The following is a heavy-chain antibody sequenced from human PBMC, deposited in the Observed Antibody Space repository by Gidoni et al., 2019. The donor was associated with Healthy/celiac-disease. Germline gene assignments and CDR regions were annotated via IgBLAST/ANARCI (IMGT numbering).Heavy chain of an antibody. Sequence: QLQLQESGPGLVKPSETLSLTCTVSGGSISSSSYHWGWIRQPPGKGLEWIGSIYYSGSTYYNPSLKSRVTISVDTSKNQFSLKLSSVTAADTAVYYCARDPDWGWFDPWGQGTLVTVSS. D-gene: IGHD3-9*01. CDR1: GGSISSSSYH. CDR3: ARDPDWGWFDP. J-gene: IGHJ5*02. V-gene: IGHV4-39*07. CDR2: IYYSGST.